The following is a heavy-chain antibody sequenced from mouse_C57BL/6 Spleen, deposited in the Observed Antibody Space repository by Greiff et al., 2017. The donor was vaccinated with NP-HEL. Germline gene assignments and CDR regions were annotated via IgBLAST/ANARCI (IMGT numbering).Heavy chain of an antibody. J-gene: IGHJ4*01. Sequence: EVQGVESGGGLVKPGGSLKLSCAASGFTFSSYAMSWVRQTPEKRLEWVATISDGGSYTYYPDNVKGRFTISRDNAKNNLYLQMSHLKSEDTAMYYCARDMGYYGNPFYAMDYWGQGTSVTVSS. D-gene: IGHD2-1*01. CDR1: GFTFSSYA. CDR3: ARDMGYYGNPFYAMDY. V-gene: IGHV5-4*01. CDR2: ISDGGSYT.